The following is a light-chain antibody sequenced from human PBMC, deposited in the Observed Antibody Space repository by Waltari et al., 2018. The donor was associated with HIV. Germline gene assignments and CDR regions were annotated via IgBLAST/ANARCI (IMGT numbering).Light chain of an antibody. CDR3: CSYAGSSTHV. V-gene: IGLV2-23*02. CDR1: SSDVGNYNV. CDR2: EVS. Sequence: QSALTQPASVSGSPGQSITISCTGTSSDVGNYNVVSWYQQHPGKAPKPMIYEVSKRPSGVSNRFAGYKSGNTASLTISGLEAEDEADYCCCSYAGSSTHVVGTGTKVTGL. J-gene: IGLJ1*01.